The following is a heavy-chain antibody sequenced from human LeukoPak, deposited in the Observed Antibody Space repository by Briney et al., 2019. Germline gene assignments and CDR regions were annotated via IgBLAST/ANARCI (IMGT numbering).Heavy chain of an antibody. J-gene: IGHJ6*02. Sequence: ASVKASCKASGYTFTGYYMHWVRQAPGQGLEWMGWINPNSGGTNYAQKFQGRVTMTRDTSISTAYMELSRLRSDDTAVYYCARPRRASYYYYGMDVWGQGTTVTVSS. V-gene: IGHV1-2*02. CDR3: ARPRRASYYYYGMDV. CDR1: GYTFTGYY. CDR2: INPNSGGT.